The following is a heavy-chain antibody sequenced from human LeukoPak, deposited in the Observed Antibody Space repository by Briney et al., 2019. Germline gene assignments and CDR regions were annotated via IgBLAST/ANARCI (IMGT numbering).Heavy chain of an antibody. V-gene: IGHV3-48*03. J-gene: IGHJ4*02. Sequence: PGGSLRLSCAASGFTFSSYEMNWVRQAPGKGLEWVSYISSSGSTIYYADSVKGRFTISRDNAKNSLYLQMNSLRAEDTAVYYCARVKAYCGGDCYSDHYFDYWGQGTLVTVS. CDR3: ARVKAYCGGDCYSDHYFDY. D-gene: IGHD2-21*02. CDR2: ISSSGSTI. CDR1: GFTFSSYE.